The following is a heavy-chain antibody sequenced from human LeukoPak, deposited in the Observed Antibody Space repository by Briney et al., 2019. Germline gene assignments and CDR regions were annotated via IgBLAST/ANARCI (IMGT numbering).Heavy chain of an antibody. CDR2: INYSGST. J-gene: IGHJ4*02. CDR1: GGSISSGGHY. Sequence: PSETLSLTCTVSGGSISSGGHYWSWIRQHPGKGLEWIGYINYSGSTYYNPSLKSRVTISVDTSKNQFSLKLSSVTAADTAVYYCARASDVLRFLEWLFFDYWGQGTLVTVSS. V-gene: IGHV4-31*03. CDR3: ARASDVLRFLEWLFFDY. D-gene: IGHD3-3*01.